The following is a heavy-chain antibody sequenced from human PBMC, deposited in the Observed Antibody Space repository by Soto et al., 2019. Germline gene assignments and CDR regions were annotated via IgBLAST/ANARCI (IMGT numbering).Heavy chain of an antibody. Sequence: GASVKVSCKASGYTFTSYYMHWVRQAPGQGLEWMGIINPSGGSTSYAQKFQGRVTMTRDTSTSTVYMELSSLRSEDTAVYYCARARSVVVTAITFDYWGQGTLVTVS. CDR1: GYTFTSYY. J-gene: IGHJ4*02. CDR2: INPSGGST. D-gene: IGHD2-21*02. CDR3: ARARSVVVTAITFDY. V-gene: IGHV1-46*03.